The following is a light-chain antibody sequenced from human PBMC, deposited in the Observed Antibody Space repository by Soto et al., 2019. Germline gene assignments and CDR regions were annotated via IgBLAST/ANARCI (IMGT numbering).Light chain of an antibody. CDR1: SSDVGSFNL. V-gene: IGLV2-23*01. Sequence: QSALTQPASVSGSTGQSITISCTGTSSDVGSFNLVSWYQQYPGKAPKVLIYEGTKRPSGVSDRFSGSKSGNTASLTISGLQSEDESAYYCCSYAGSSTLVFGGGTKLSVL. J-gene: IGLJ3*02. CDR3: CSYAGSSTLV. CDR2: EGT.